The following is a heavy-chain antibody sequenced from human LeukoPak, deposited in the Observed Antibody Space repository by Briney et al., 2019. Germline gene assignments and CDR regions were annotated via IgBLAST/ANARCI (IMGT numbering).Heavy chain of an antibody. V-gene: IGHV3-74*01. CDR1: GFTFSDHY. CDR2: ITPDGRST. D-gene: IGHD3-16*01. CDR3: ASGGSTTFDQ. Sequence: GGSLRLSCAASGFTFSDHYMDWVRQAPGKGLVWVSRITPDGRSTSHADSVKGRFTMSRDNAKNTLYLQMNSLKDEDTGVYYCASGGSTTFDQWGQGTLVTVSS. J-gene: IGHJ4*02.